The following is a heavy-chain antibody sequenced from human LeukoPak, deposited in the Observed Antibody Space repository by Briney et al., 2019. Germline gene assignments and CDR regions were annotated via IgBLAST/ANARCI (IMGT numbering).Heavy chain of an antibody. V-gene: IGHV3-33*06. CDR1: GFTFSSYG. CDR2: IWYDGSNK. Sequence: GRSLRLSCAASGFTFSSYGMHWVRQAPGKGLEWVAVIWYDGSNKYYADSVKGRFTISRDNSKNTLYLQMNSLRAEDTAVYYCAKAYSSGWKGYFQHGGQGTLVTVSS. CDR3: AKAYSSGWKGYFQH. J-gene: IGHJ1*01. D-gene: IGHD6-19*01.